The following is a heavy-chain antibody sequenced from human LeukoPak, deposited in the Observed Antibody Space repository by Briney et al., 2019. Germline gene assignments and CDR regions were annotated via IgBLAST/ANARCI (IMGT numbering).Heavy chain of an antibody. D-gene: IGHD5-12*01. Sequence: PGGSLRLSCAASGFTFSSYSLNWVRPAPGKGPEWVSSISSSSSYIYHADSVKGRFTISRENAKNSLYLQMNSLRAEDTAVYYCARWRYSGYDYDYWGQGTLVTVSS. CDR1: GFTFSSYS. J-gene: IGHJ4*02. CDR3: ARWRYSGYDYDY. V-gene: IGHV3-21*01. CDR2: ISSSSSYI.